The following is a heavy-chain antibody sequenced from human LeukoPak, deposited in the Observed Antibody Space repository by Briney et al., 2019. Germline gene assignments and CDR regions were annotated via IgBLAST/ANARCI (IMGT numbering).Heavy chain of an antibody. J-gene: IGHJ3*02. CDR2: ISWNSGSI. D-gene: IGHD1-26*01. Sequence: GGSLRLSCAPSGFTLDDYAVHWARQAPGKGLEWVSGISWNSGSIGYADSVKGRFTISRHHAKNSLYLQMNSLKASDTAMYYCARPHGSYSLWAFDIWGQGTMVTVSS. CDR3: ARPHGSYSLWAFDI. V-gene: IGHV3-9*01. CDR1: GFTLDDYA.